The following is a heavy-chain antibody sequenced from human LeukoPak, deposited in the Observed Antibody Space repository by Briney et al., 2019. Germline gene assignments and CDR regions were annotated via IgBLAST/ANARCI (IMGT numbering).Heavy chain of an antibody. D-gene: IGHD3-22*01. J-gene: IGHJ1*01. CDR3: ARGYYDSSGFEYFQH. CDR2: INPNSGDT. CDR1: GYSFTGNY. V-gene: IGHV1-2*02. Sequence: ASVRVSCKASGYSFTGNYIHWVRQAPGQGLEWLRWINPNSGDTNFAQKFQGRVTMTRDTSISTVYMELNRLRSDDTAVFYCARGYYDSSGFEYFQHWGQGTLATVSS.